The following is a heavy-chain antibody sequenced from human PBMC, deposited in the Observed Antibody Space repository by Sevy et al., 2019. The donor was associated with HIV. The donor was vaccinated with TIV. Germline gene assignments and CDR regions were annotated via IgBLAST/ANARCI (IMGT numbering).Heavy chain of an antibody. J-gene: IGHJ4*02. D-gene: IGHD3-10*01. V-gene: IGHV1-8*01. CDR1: GYTFTSYD. Sequence: ASVKVSCKASGYTFTSYDVNWVRQATGHGLEWMGWMSPNSGNTGYAQNLQGRVTLTRNTSMSTAYMDLTCLTSEDTAVYFCARNYDGSGGYFDFWGQGTLVTVSS. CDR3: ARNYDGSGGYFDF. CDR2: MSPNSGNT.